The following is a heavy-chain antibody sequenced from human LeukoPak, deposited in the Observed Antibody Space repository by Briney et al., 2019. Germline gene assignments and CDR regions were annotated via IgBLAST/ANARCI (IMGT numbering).Heavy chain of an antibody. Sequence: PGGSLRLSCAASGFTFSSYAMSWVRQAPGKGLEWVSAISGSGGSTYYADSVKGRFTISRDNSKNTLYLQMNSLRAEDTAVYYCAKDLVLRYFDWLSSLSFFGYWGQGTLVTVSS. J-gene: IGHJ4*02. D-gene: IGHD3-9*01. CDR2: ISGSGGST. CDR3: AKDLVLRYFDWLSSLSFFGY. CDR1: GFTFSSYA. V-gene: IGHV3-23*01.